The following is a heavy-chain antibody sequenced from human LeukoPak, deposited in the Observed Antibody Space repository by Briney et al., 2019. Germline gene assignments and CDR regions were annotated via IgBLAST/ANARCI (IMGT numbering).Heavy chain of an antibody. CDR1: GGTFSSYA. Sequence: PRASVKVSCKASGGTFSSYAISWVRQAPGQGLEWMGGIIPIFGTANYAQKFQGRVTITADKSTSTAYMELSSLRSEDTAVYYCASRRYCSGGSCYSDHEYYYYYMDVWGKGTTVTVSS. V-gene: IGHV1-69*06. CDR2: IIPIFGTA. D-gene: IGHD2-15*01. J-gene: IGHJ6*03. CDR3: ASRRYCSGGSCYSDHEYYYYYMDV.